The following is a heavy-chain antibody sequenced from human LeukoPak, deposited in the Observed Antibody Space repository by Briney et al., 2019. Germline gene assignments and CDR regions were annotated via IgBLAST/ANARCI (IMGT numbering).Heavy chain of an antibody. CDR1: GFTFSNAW. Sequence: GGSLRLSCAASGFTFSNAWMNWFRQAPGKGLEWVGRIISNSDGGTTDYAAPVKGRFTISRDDSNTTLYLQMNSLKAEDTAVYYCTTDPYGDYSFYCWGQGTLVTVSS. CDR3: TTDPYGDYSFYC. CDR2: IISNSDGGTT. V-gene: IGHV3-15*01. J-gene: IGHJ4*02. D-gene: IGHD4-17*01.